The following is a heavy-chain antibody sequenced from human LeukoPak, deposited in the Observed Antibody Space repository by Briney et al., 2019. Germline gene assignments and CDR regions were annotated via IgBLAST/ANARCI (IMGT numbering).Heavy chain of an antibody. CDR3: AKSCNSGNCYYNY. Sequence: GGSLRLSCAASGFTFSNCAMSWVRQAPEKGLEWVSGISGSGSSTYYADSVKGRFTISRDNSENTLSMQMNSLRADDTAIYYCAKSCNSGNCYYNYWGQGTLVTVSS. V-gene: IGHV3-23*01. D-gene: IGHD2/OR15-2a*01. CDR1: GFTFSNCA. J-gene: IGHJ4*02. CDR2: ISGSGSST.